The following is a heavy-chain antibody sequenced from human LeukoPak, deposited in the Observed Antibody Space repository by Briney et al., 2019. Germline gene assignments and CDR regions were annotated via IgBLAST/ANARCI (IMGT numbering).Heavy chain of an antibody. Sequence: LSLTCTVSGGSISSSSYYWGWIRQPPGKGLEWISYVGISSGNTKYADSVKGRFTISGDSAKNSVFLQMNSLRVEDTAVYYCARDHRYAFDNWGQGTLVTVSS. J-gene: IGHJ4*02. V-gene: IGHV3-11*06. CDR3: ARDHRYAFDN. D-gene: IGHD5-12*01. CDR1: GGSISSSSYY. CDR2: VGISSGNT.